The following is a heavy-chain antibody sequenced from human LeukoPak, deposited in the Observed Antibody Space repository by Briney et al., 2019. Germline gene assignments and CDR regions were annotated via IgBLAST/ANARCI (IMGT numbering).Heavy chain of an antibody. CDR2: INTYNGYT. CDR3: AMTTMTSEEYPYFYMDV. V-gene: IGHV1-18*01. J-gene: IGHJ6*03. Sequence: ASVKVSCKASGYTLSSYGISWVRQAPGQGLEWMGWINTYNGYTIYAQKFQGRVTMTTDTSTSTAYMELRSLRSDDTAVYYCAMTTMTSEEYPYFYMDVWGKGTTVTVSS. D-gene: IGHD2-2*01. CDR1: GYTLSSYG.